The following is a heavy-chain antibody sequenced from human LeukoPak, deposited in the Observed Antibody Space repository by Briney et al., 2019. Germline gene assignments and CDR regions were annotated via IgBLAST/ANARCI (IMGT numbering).Heavy chain of an antibody. CDR3: ARFALQGGFDY. CDR1: GGSISSYY. Sequence: PSETLSLTCTVSGGSISSYYWSWIRQPPGKGLEWIGYIYYSGSTNYNPSLKSRVTISVDTSKNQFSLKLSSVTAADTAVYYCARFALQGGFDYWGQGTLVTVSS. CDR2: IYYSGST. D-gene: IGHD3-16*01. V-gene: IGHV4-59*01. J-gene: IGHJ4*02.